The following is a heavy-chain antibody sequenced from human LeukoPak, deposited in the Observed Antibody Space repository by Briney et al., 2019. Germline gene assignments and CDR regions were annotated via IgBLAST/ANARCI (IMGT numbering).Heavy chain of an antibody. V-gene: IGHV1-69*04. CDR3: ARGADYYDSSGYPDY. CDR1: GGTFSSYA. CDR2: IIPILGIA. J-gene: IGHJ4*02. Sequence: SVKVSCKASGGTFSSYAISWVRQAPGQGLEWMGRIIPILGIANYAQKFQGRVTITADKSTSTAYMELSSLRSEDTAVYYCARGADYYDSSGYPDYWGQGTLVTVSS. D-gene: IGHD3-22*01.